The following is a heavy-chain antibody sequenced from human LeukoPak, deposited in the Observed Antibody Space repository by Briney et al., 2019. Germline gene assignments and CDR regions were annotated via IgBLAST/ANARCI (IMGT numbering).Heavy chain of an antibody. CDR1: GYTFTGYY. CDR3: ASFTIFGVVSAAGMDV. D-gene: IGHD3-3*01. J-gene: IGHJ6*02. CDR2: INPNSGGT. Sequence: ASVKVSCKASGYTFTGYYMHWVRQAPGQGLEWMGWINPNSGGTNYAQKFQGRVAMTRDTSISTAYMELSRLRSNDTAVYYCASFTIFGVVSAAGMDVWGQGTTVTVSS. V-gene: IGHV1-2*02.